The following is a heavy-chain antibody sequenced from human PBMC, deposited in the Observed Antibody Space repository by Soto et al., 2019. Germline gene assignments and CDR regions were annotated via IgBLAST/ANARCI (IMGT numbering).Heavy chain of an antibody. D-gene: IGHD3-10*01. Sequence: QVQLVESGGGVVLPGRSLRLSCAASGFTFSSFGMHWVRQPPGKGLEWVAVISYDGSETDYADSVKGRFTISRDNSQNTVFLEMGSLRPEDTAVYYSANHPSRNWFGHLRDWGQGTQVTVSS. CDR3: ANHPSRNWFGHLRD. V-gene: IGHV3-30*18. CDR2: ISYDGSET. CDR1: GFTFSSFG. J-gene: IGHJ4*02.